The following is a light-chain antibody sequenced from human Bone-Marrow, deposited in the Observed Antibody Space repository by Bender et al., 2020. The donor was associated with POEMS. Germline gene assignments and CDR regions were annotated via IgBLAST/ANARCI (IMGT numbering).Light chain of an antibody. CDR1: SSDVGNYDR. CDR2: EVT. CDR3: CSYTTSSLVL. J-gene: IGLJ2*01. Sequence: QSALTQPPSVSGSPGQSVTISCTGTSSDVGNYDRVSWYQQHPGTAPKLIIYEVTHRPSGVPDRFSGSKSDNTASLTFSGLQAEDEADYFCCSYTTSSLVLFGGGTKVTVL. V-gene: IGLV2-18*02.